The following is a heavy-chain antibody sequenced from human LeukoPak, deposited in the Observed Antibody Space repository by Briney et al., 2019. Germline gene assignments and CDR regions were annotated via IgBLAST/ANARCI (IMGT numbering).Heavy chain of an antibody. D-gene: IGHD6-19*01. CDR2: MNPNNGNT. J-gene: IGHJ5*02. Sequence: ASVKFSCKATGYTCTSYDINWVRQASGQGLEWMGWMNPNNGNTGYAQKFQGRVTITRDTSISTAYMELSSLRSEDTAVYYCARGGAVAGHNWFDPWGQGTLVIVSS. CDR1: GYTCTSYD. V-gene: IGHV1-8*03. CDR3: ARGGAVAGHNWFDP.